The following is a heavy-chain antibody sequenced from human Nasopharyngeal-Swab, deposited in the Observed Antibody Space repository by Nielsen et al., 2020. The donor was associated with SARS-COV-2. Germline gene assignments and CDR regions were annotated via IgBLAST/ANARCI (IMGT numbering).Heavy chain of an antibody. D-gene: IGHD1-26*01. Sequence: WVRQAPGQGLEWMGWINPNSGGTNYAQKFQGWVTMTRDTSISTAYMELSRLRSDDTAVYYCARADLVRATTEWYYYYYGMDVWGQGTTVTVSS. V-gene: IGHV1-2*04. J-gene: IGHJ6*02. CDR2: INPNSGGT. CDR3: ARADLVRATTEWYYYYYGMDV.